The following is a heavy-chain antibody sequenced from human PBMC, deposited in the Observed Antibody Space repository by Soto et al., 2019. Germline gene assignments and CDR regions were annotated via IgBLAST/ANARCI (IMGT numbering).Heavy chain of an antibody. Sequence: SETLSLTCAVSGGSISSGGYSWSWIRQPPGKGLEWIGYIYHSGSTYYNPSLKSRVTISVDTSKNQFSLKLSSVTAADTAVYYCARRKVGSGDFDYWGQGTLVTVSS. D-gene: IGHD6-25*01. V-gene: IGHV4-30-2*03. CDR1: GGSISSGGYS. J-gene: IGHJ4*02. CDR2: IYHSGST. CDR3: ARRKVGSGDFDY.